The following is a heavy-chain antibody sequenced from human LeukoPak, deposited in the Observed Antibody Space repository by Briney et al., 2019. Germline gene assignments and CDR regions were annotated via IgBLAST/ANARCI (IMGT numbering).Heavy chain of an antibody. D-gene: IGHD6-13*01. Sequence: SETLSLPCTVSGGSISSYYWSWIRQPAGKGLEWIGRIYTSGSTNYNPSLKSRVTMSVDTSKNQFSLKLSSVTAADTAVYYCAGLGSSWYYYYMDVWGKGTTVTISS. J-gene: IGHJ6*03. CDR2: IYTSGST. V-gene: IGHV4-4*07. CDR3: AGLGSSWYYYYMDV. CDR1: GGSISSYY.